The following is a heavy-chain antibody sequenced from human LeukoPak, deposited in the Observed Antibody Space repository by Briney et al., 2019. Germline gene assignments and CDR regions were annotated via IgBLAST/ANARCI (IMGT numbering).Heavy chain of an antibody. CDR1: GGSISSSSYY. CDR2: IYYSGST. Sequence: SETLSLTCTVSGGSISSSSYYWGWIRQPPGKGLEWVGSIYYSGSTYYNPSLKSRVTISVDTSKNQFSLKLSSVTAADTAVYYCARTGTTMVRGTNWFDPWGQGTLVTVSS. J-gene: IGHJ5*02. CDR3: ARTGTTMVRGTNWFDP. D-gene: IGHD3-10*01. V-gene: IGHV4-39*01.